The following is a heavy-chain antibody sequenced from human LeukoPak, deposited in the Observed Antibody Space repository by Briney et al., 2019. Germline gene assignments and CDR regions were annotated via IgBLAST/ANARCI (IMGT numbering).Heavy chain of an antibody. CDR1: GFTFSSYS. CDR3: ARDQDDYGDYDVPDYYGMDV. CDR2: ISSSSSYI. D-gene: IGHD4-17*01. J-gene: IGHJ6*02. V-gene: IGHV3-21*01. Sequence: GGSLRLSCAASGFTFSSYSMNWVRQAPGKGLEWVSSISSSSSYIYYADSVKGRFTISRDNAKNSLYLQMNSLRAEDTAVYYCARDQDDYGDYDVPDYYGMDVWGQGTTVTVSS.